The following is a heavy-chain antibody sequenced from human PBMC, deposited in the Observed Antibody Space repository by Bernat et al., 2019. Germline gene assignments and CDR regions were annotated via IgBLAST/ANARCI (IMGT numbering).Heavy chain of an antibody. CDR2: IWYDGSNK. J-gene: IGHJ6*02. Sequence: QVQLVESGGGVVQPGRSLRLSCVASGFTFSSYGMHWVRQAPGKGLEWVAVIWYDGSNKYYADSVKGRFTISRDNSKNTLYLQMNSLRAEDTAVYYCAWTQGTAPAYYYDSSGYYSMGMGVWGQGTTVTVSS. V-gene: IGHV3-33*01. CDR3: AWTQGTAPAYYYDSSGYYSMGMGV. D-gene: IGHD3-22*01. CDR1: GFTFSSYG.